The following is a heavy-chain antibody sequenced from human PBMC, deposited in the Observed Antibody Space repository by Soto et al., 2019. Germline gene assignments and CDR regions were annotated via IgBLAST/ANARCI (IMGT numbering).Heavy chain of an antibody. D-gene: IGHD3-22*01. J-gene: IGHJ6*02. CDR2: IYYTGST. CDR3: ARVFKTMSFYYGMDV. V-gene: IGHV4-31*02. Sequence: SETLSLTCTVSGGSINSGGYYWSWIRQLPGKGLEWIGYIYYTGSTYYNPSLKSRVTISVDTSANQFSLKLSSVTAADTAIYFCARVFKTMSFYYGMDVWGQGTAVTVSS. CDR1: GGSINSGGYY.